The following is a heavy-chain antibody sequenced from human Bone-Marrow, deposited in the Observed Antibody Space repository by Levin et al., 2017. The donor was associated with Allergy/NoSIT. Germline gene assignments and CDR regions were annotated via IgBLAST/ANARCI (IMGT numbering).Heavy chain of an antibody. V-gene: IGHV3-7*01. CDR1: GFSYTDFW. Sequence: GKSLKISCVASGFSYTDFWMIWVRQAPGKGLQWVAHIKPDGSATYYVDSVKGRFTISRDNAKNSLSLQMTALRVEDTGVYFCADLVGTSRSWGQGTQVIVSS. CDR2: IKPDGSAT. J-gene: IGHJ5*02. D-gene: IGHD4-23*01. CDR3: ADLVGTSRS.